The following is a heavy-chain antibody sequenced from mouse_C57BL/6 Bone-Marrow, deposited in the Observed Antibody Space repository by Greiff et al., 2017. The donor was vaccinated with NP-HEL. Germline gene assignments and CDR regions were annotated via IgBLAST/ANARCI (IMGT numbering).Heavy chain of an antibody. CDR3: ARGGILPPYYAMDY. D-gene: IGHD1-1*01. CDR2: IDPSDSYT. J-gene: IGHJ4*01. CDR1: GYTFTSYW. Sequence: QVQLKQPGAELVRPGTSVKLSCKASGYTFTSYWMHWVKQRPGQGLEWIGVIDPSDSYTNYNQKFKGKATLTVDTSSSTAYMQLSSLTSEDSAVYYCARGGILPPYYAMDYWGQGTSVTVSS. V-gene: IGHV1-59*01.